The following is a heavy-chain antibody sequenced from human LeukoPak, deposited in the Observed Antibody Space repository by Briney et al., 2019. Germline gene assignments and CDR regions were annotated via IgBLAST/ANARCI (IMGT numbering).Heavy chain of an antibody. CDR1: GFTFSNYW. V-gene: IGHV3-7*03. D-gene: IGHD6-19*01. CDR3: ARWTVAGRFFDY. CDR2: VKQDGSEQ. Sequence: GGSLRLSCAASGFTFSNYWMTWVHQAPGKGLEWVANVKQDGSEQYYVDSVKGRFTISRDNAKNSLYLQMNSLRAEDTAVYYCARWTVAGRFFDYWGQGTLVTVSS. J-gene: IGHJ4*02.